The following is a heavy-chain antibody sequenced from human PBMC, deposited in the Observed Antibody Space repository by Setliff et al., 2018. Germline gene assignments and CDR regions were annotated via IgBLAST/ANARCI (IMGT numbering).Heavy chain of an antibody. CDR3: ARRLPYFGMDV. D-gene: IGHD2-15*01. V-gene: IGHV3-49*03. CDR1: GFTFGDYA. CDR2: IRSIPYGGSS. J-gene: IGHJ6*02. Sequence: GGSLRLSCAASGFTFGDYAMSWFRQAPGKGLEWVAFIRSIPYGGSSEYAPSVKGRFTISRDNAKKSLYLQMTSLSAEDTAVYYCARRLPYFGMDVWGQGTTVTVSS.